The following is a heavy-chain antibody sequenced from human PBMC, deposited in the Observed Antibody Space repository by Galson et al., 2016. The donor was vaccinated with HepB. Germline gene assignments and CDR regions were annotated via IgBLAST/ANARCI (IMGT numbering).Heavy chain of an antibody. V-gene: IGHV4-39*01. D-gene: IGHD5-24*01. CDR3: ARHKTLQKWLLGRYYFDF. Sequence: SETLSLTCTVSGGSISSSDYYWDWIRQPPGKGLEWIGSVSYSGNTYYNPSLKRRVNISADTSKIQFSLRLSSVTAADTAVYYCARHKTLQKWLLGRYYFDFWGQGTLVTVSS. CDR2: VSYSGNT. CDR1: GGSISSSDYY. J-gene: IGHJ4*02.